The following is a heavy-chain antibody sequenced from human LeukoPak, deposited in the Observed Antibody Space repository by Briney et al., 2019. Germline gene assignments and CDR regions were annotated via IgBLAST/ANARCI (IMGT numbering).Heavy chain of an antibody. CDR1: GFSFTNSW. CDR3: AREGIDLYYDSSAYYFDN. Sequence: PGGSLRLSCAASGFSFTNSWMTWVRQAPGKGLEWVSRINWNGGSRGYAESVKGRFTISRDNAKKSLYLQMNSLRAEDTALYYCAREGIDLYYDSSAYYFDNWGQGTLVTVSS. V-gene: IGHV3-20*04. D-gene: IGHD3-22*01. CDR2: INWNGGSR. J-gene: IGHJ4*02.